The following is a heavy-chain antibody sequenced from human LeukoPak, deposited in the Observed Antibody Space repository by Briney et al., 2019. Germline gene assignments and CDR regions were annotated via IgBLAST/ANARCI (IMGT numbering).Heavy chain of an antibody. D-gene: IGHD5-18*01. CDR1: GGSISSSNW. CDR3: ARQSAYSNGFDY. CDR2: IYDSGST. V-gene: IGHV4-4*02. Sequence: SETLSLTCAVSGGSISSSNWWTWVRQPPGKGLEWIGGIYDSGSTNYNPSLKSRVTISVDKSKNQFSLQLNSVTAADTAVYYCARQSAYSNGFDYWGQGTLVTVSS. J-gene: IGHJ4*02.